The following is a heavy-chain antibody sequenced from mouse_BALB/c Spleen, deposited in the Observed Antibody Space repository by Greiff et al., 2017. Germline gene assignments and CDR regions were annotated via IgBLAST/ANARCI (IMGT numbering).Heavy chain of an antibody. CDR2: ISYSGST. D-gene: IGHD1-1*01. V-gene: IGHV3-2*02. Sequence: VQLKESGPGLVKPSQSLSLTCTVTGYSITSDYAWNWIRQFPGNQLEWMGYISYSGSTSYNPSLKSRISITRNTAKNQFFLQLNSVTTEDTATYYCARSRGSSLFDYWGQGTTLTVSS. CDR3: ARSRGSSLFDY. CDR1: GYSITSDYA. J-gene: IGHJ2*01.